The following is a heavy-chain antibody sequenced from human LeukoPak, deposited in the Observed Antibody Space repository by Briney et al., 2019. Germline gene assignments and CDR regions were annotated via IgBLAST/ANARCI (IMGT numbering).Heavy chain of an antibody. D-gene: IGHD5-18*01. Sequence: GGSLRLSCAASGFTFSSYSMSWVRQAPGKGLEWVSSISSSSSYIYYADSVKGRFTISRDNAKNSLYLQMNSLRAEDTAVYYCARAGYSYGNNWFDPWGQGTLVTVSS. V-gene: IGHV3-21*01. CDR2: ISSSSSYI. CDR3: ARAGYSYGNNWFDP. J-gene: IGHJ5*02. CDR1: GFTFSSYS.